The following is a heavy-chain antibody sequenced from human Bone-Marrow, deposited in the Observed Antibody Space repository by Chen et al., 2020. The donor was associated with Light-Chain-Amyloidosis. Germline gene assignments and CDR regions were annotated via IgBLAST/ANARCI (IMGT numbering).Heavy chain of an antibody. V-gene: IGHV5-51*01. Sequence: EVKLEQSGPEVKKPGESLKIPCKGSGYTSPNYWIGWGRQMPGKGLGWLGVIYPDHSDARSSPSFAGQVPIPADKSITTAYLQWRSLEASDTAMYYWARRRDGYNFDYWGQGTLVNVSS. J-gene: IGHJ4*02. D-gene: IGHD5-12*01. CDR1: GYTSPNYW. CDR2: IYPDHSDA. CDR3: ARRRDGYNFDY.